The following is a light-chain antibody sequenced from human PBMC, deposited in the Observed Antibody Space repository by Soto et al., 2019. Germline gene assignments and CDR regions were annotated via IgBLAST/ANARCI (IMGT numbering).Light chain of an antibody. Sequence: QSVLTQPPSVSGAPGQSVTISCTGSSSNIGAGSDVHWYQHLPGTPPKVLIYANNNRPSGVPDRFSGSKSGTSASLSITGLQAEDEADYYCQSYDSSLRGSVFGGGTKLTVL. V-gene: IGLV1-40*01. CDR3: QSYDSSLRGSV. CDR2: ANN. J-gene: IGLJ2*01. CDR1: SSNIGAGSD.